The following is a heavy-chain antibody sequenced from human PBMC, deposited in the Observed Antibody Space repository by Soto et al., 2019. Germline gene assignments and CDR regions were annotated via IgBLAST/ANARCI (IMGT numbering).Heavy chain of an antibody. V-gene: IGHV3-33*01. D-gene: IGHD3-10*01. CDR1: GFSFSNYG. CDR3: ARDKNIQYYYGSCSYPNWLDP. J-gene: IGHJ5*02. Sequence: QEQLVESGGGVVQPGRSLRLSCAASGFSFSNYGFHWVRQAPGKGLEWVAVIWYSGGNKNYADSVKGRFTISRDNSKNTLYLQMNSLRAEDTAVYYCARDKNIQYYYGSCSYPNWLDPWGQGTLVAVSS. CDR2: IWYSGGNK.